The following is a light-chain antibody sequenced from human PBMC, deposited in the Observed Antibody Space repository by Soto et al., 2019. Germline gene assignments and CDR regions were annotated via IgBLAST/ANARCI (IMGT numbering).Light chain of an antibody. J-gene: IGLJ1*01. CDR2: EVS. CDR3: ISYTGSSTSYV. CDR1: NSDIGSYSH. Sequence: QSALTQPASVSGSPGQSTTISCTGTNSDIGSYSHVAWYQQFPGKTPKLIIYEVSYRPSGVSHRFSASKSGNTASLTISGLQADDEADYYCISYTGSSTSYVFGTGTKVTVL. V-gene: IGLV2-14*01.